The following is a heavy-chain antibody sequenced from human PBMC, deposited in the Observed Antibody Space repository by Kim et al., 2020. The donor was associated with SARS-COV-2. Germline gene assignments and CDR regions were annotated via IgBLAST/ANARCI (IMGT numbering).Heavy chain of an antibody. D-gene: IGHD6-19*01. CDR2: IYYSGCT. Sequence: SETLSLTCTVSGGSISSSSYYWGWIRQPPGKGLEWIGSIYYSGCTYYNPSLKSRVTISVDTSKNQFSLKLSSVTAADTAVYYCARRLGGWRNYGMDVWGQGTTVTVSS. V-gene: IGHV4-39*01. J-gene: IGHJ6*02. CDR1: GGSISSSSYY. CDR3: ARRLGGWRNYGMDV.